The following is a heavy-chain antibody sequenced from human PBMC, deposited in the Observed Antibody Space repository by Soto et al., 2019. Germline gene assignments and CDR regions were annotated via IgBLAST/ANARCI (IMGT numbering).Heavy chain of an antibody. Sequence: QVQLVQSGAEVKKPGASVKVSCKASGYTFTSYVISWVRQAPGQGLEWMGWISAYNGNTNYAQKLQGRVTMTTDTSTSTAYMELRSLRSDDTAVYYCERAGIGYCSGGSCSENDAFDIWGQGTMVTVSS. J-gene: IGHJ3*02. CDR3: ERAGIGYCSGGSCSENDAFDI. V-gene: IGHV1-18*01. CDR2: ISAYNGNT. CDR1: GYTFTSYV. D-gene: IGHD2-15*01.